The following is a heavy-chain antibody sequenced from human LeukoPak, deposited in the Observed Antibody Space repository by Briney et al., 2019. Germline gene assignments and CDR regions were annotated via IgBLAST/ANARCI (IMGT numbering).Heavy chain of an antibody. CDR2: IYHSGST. CDR1: GGSISSSNW. D-gene: IGHD5-24*01. J-gene: IGHJ4*02. V-gene: IGHV4-4*02. CDR3: ASAIYNPSDVDY. Sequence: SDTLSLTCAVSGGSISSSNWWSWVRQPPGKGLEWIGEIYHSGSTNYNPSLKSRVTISVDRSKNQFSLKLSSVTAADTAVYYCASAIYNPSDVDYWGQGTLVTVSS.